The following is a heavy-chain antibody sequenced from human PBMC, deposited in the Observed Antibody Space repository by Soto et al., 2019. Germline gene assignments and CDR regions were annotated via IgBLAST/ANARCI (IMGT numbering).Heavy chain of an antibody. V-gene: IGHV3-11*05. CDR1: GFTFSDYY. CDR2: ISSSSSYT. CDR3: ARYSYGYWHFDY. J-gene: IGHJ4*02. Sequence: QVQLVESGGGLVKPGGSLRLSCAASGFTFSDYYMSWIRQAPGKGLEWVSYISSSSSYTNYADSVKGRFTISRDNAKNSLDLQMNSLRAEDTAVYYCARYSYGYWHFDYWGQGTLVTVSS. D-gene: IGHD5-18*01.